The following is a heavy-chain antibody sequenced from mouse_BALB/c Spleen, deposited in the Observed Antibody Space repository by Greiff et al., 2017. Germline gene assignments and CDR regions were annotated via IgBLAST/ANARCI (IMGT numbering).Heavy chain of an antibody. J-gene: IGHJ3*01. CDR1: GFTFSSYA. D-gene: IGHD1-1*01. Sequence: EVQGVESGGGLVKPGGSLKLSCAASGFTFSSYAMSWVRQSPEKRLEWVAEISSGGSYTYYPDTVTGRFTISRDNAKNTLYLEMSSLRSEDTAMYYCARYYGSFAYWGQGTLVTVSA. CDR3: ARYYGSFAY. V-gene: IGHV5-9-4*01. CDR2: ISSGGSYT.